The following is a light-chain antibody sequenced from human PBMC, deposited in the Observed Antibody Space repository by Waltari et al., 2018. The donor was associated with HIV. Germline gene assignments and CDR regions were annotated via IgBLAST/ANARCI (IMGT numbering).Light chain of an antibody. CDR2: RAS. CDR1: QNIGTY. Sequence: DIQMTQSPPALSASVGDRVIITCRASQNIGTYLNWYQQRPGEAPKALIYRASTLQSGVSSRFSGSGSGTEFMLTITGLQFEDFATYICQQSFSSPTFGPGTKLEI. J-gene: IGKJ3*01. V-gene: IGKV1-39*01. CDR3: QQSFSSPT.